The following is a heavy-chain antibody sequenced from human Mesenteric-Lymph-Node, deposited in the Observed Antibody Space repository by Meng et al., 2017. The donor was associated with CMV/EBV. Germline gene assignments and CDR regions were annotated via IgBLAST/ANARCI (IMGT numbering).Heavy chain of an antibody. CDR1: GFTFSHHA. CDR2: IAYDGINK. V-gene: IGHV3-30*03. D-gene: IGHD6-13*01. Sequence: GESLKISCAVSGFTFSHHAMHWVRQAPGKGLEWVGIIAYDGINKYYASSVKGRFTISRDNAENSLYLQMNSLRAEDTAVYYCARDKGIAVAGTYGMDVWGQGTTVTVSS. J-gene: IGHJ6*02. CDR3: ARDKGIAVAGTYGMDV.